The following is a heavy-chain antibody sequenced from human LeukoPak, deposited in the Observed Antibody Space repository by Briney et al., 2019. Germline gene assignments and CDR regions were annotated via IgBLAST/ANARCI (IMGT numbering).Heavy chain of an antibody. CDR3: ASYRGLGYNY. J-gene: IGHJ4*02. V-gene: IGHV4-59*11. Sequence: SETLSLTCTVSGGSISSHYGSWIRQPPGKGLEWIGYIYYSGSTNYNPSLKSRVTISVDTSKNQSSLKLSSVTAADTAVYYCASYRGLGYNYWGQGTLVTVSS. D-gene: IGHD3-16*01. CDR1: GGSISSHY. CDR2: IYYSGST.